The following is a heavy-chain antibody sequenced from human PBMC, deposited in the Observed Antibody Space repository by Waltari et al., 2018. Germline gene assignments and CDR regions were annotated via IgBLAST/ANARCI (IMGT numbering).Heavy chain of an antibody. Sequence: QVQLQESGPGLVKPSQTLSLTCTVSGGSISSGGYYWSWIRQHPGKGLEWIGDIYYSGSTYYNPSLKSRVTIAVDTSKNQFSLKLSSVTAADTAVYYCAREIEQLGLDYWGQGTLVTVSS. V-gene: IGHV4-31*03. J-gene: IGHJ4*02. D-gene: IGHD6-6*01. CDR3: AREIEQLGLDY. CDR2: IYYSGST. CDR1: GGSISSGGYY.